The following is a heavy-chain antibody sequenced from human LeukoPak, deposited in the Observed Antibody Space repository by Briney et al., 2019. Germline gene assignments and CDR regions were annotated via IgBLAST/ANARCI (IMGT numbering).Heavy chain of an antibody. D-gene: IGHD3-22*01. CDR2: ISYDGSNK. J-gene: IGHJ4*02. CDR1: GFTFSSYA. Sequence: PGGSLRLSCAASGFTFSSYAMHCVRQAPGKGLEWVAVISYDGSNKYYADSVKGRFTISRDNSKNTLYLQMNSLRAEDTAVYYCARSPYYYDSSGYYQLYYFDYWGQGTLVTVSS. CDR3: ARSPYYYDSSGYYQLYYFDY. V-gene: IGHV3-30-3*01.